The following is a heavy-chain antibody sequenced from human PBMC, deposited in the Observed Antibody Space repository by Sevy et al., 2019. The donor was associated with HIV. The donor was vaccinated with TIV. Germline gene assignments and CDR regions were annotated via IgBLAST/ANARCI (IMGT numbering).Heavy chain of an antibody. CDR1: GLSVSDNY. D-gene: IGHD3-22*01. CDR2: IYSDGRT. V-gene: IGHV3-66*01. J-gene: IGHJ6*02. Sequence: GGSLRLSCAASGLSVSDNYMNWVRQAPGKGLELVSVIYSDGRTYYPDSVKGRFTISRENSKNTLHLHMNSLRPEDTAVYYCAGDRYYDASGYYYYYYGMDVWGQGTTVTVSS. CDR3: AGDRYYDASGYYYYYYGMDV.